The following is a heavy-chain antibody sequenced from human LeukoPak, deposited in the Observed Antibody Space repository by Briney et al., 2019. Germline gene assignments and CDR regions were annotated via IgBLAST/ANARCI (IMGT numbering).Heavy chain of an antibody. CDR3: ATGAYCDH. V-gene: IGHV3-23*01. J-gene: IGHJ4*02. CDR1: GFTFSRYG. Sequence: GGSLRLSRAASGFTFSRYGMTWVRQAPGKGLEWVSTISDTGDSTYYADSVKGRFTISRDNSENTLYLQMNGLRAEDTAIYFCATGAYCDHWGQGTLVTVSS. CDR2: ISDTGDST.